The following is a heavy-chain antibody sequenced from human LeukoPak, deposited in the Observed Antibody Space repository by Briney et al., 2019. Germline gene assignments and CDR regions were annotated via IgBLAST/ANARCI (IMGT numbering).Heavy chain of an antibody. V-gene: IGHV1-69*13. CDR2: INPIFGTA. Sequence: SVKVSCKASGGTFSSYAISWVRQAPGQGLEWMGGINPIFGTANYAQKFQGRVTITADESTSTAYMELSSLRSEDTAVYYCARGSTPRIAVAGSHYDYWGQGTLVTVSS. CDR3: ARGSTPRIAVAGSHYDY. D-gene: IGHD6-19*01. J-gene: IGHJ4*02. CDR1: GGTFSSYA.